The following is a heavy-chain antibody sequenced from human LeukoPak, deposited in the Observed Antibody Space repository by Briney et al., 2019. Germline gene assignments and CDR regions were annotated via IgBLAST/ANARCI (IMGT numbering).Heavy chain of an antibody. V-gene: IGHV3-33*06. Sequence: SGGSLRLSCAASGFTFSSYGMHWVRQAPGKGLEWVAVIWYDGSNKYYADSVKGRFTISRDNSKNTLYLQMNSLRAEDTAVYYCAKDLFYYYYMDVWGKGTTVTVSS. J-gene: IGHJ6*03. CDR3: AKDLFYYYYMDV. CDR2: IWYDGSNK. CDR1: GFTFSSYG.